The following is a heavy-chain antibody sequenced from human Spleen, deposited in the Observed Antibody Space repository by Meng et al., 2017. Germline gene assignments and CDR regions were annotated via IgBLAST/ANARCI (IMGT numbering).Heavy chain of an antibody. V-gene: IGHV1-18*01. CDR3: ARPRGGGINYYDGAGFDY. D-gene: IGHD3-22*01. Sequence: ASVKVSCKASGYTFTSYGISWVRQAPGQGLEWMGWISGYNGNTKYAQKFQGRVTMTTDTSTSTAYMELRSLRSDDTAVYYCARPRGGGINYYDGAGFDYWGQGTLVTVSS. J-gene: IGHJ4*02. CDR1: GYTFTSYG. CDR2: ISGYNGNT.